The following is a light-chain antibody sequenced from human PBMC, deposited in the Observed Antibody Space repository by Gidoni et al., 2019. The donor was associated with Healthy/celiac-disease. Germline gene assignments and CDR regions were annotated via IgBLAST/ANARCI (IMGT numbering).Light chain of an antibody. CDR3: QQANSFPPP. J-gene: IGKJ4*01. Sequence: DIQMTPSPSSVSASVGDRVTITCRASQGISSWLAWHQQKPGKAPKLLIYAASSLQSVVPSRFSGSGSGTDFTLTISSLQPEDFATYYCQQANSFPPPFXGXTKVEIK. CDR1: QGISSW. CDR2: AAS. V-gene: IGKV1D-12*01.